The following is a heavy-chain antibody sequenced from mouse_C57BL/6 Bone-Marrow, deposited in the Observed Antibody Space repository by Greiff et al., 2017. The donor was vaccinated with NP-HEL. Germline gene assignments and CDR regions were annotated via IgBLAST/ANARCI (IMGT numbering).Heavy chain of an antibody. D-gene: IGHD1-1*01. CDR1: EYEFPSHD. V-gene: IGHV5-2*01. CDR2: INSDGGST. J-gene: IGHJ1*03. CDR3: ARHAYGSSSYWYFDV. Sequence: EVNVVESGGGLVQPGESLKLSCESNEYEFPSHDMSWVRKTPEKRLELVAAINSDGGSTYYPDTMERRFIISRDNTKKTLYLQMSSLRSEDTALYYCARHAYGSSSYWYFDVWGTGTTVTVSS.